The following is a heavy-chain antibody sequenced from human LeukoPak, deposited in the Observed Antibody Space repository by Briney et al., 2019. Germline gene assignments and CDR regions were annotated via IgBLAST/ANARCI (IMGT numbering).Heavy chain of an antibody. CDR2: IWYDGSNK. D-gene: IGHD1-26*01. V-gene: IGHV3-30*02. Sequence: PGGSLRLSCAASGFTFSNYGMHWVRQAPGKGLEWVTFIWYDGSNKYYADSVKGRFTISRDNSKDTLYLQMNSLRAEDTAVYYCARKVGATSYFDFWGQGTLVTVSS. CDR3: ARKVGATSYFDF. CDR1: GFTFSNYG. J-gene: IGHJ4*02.